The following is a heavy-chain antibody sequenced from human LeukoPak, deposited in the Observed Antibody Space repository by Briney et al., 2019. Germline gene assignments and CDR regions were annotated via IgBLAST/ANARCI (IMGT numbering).Heavy chain of an antibody. V-gene: IGHV1-69*05. CDR3: ARGGGDYYDSSGYLPRGFDP. CDR2: IIPIFGTA. CDR1: GGTFSSYA. J-gene: IGHJ5*02. D-gene: IGHD3-22*01. Sequence: SVKVSCKASGGTFSSYAISWVRQAPGQGLEWMGGIIPIFGTANYAQKFQGRVTITTDESTSTAYMELSSLRSEDTAVYYCARGGGDYYDSSGYLPRGFDPWAREPWSPSPQ.